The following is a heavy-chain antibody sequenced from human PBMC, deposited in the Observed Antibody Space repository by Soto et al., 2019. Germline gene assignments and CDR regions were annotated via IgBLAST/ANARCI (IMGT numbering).Heavy chain of an antibody. V-gene: IGHV3-48*01. D-gene: IGHD6-19*01. Sequence: TGGSLRLSCAASGFTFSSYSMNWVRQAPGKGLEWVSSISSSSTIYYADSVKGRFTISRDNVQNSLYLQMHSLIAEDTAVYYCARERGSGWTFDYWGQGTLVTVSS. CDR3: ARERGSGWTFDY. CDR2: ISSSSTI. CDR1: GFTFSSYS. J-gene: IGHJ4*02.